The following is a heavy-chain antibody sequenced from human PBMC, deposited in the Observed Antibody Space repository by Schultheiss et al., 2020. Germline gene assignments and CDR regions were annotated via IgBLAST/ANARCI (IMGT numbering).Heavy chain of an antibody. J-gene: IGHJ5*02. Sequence: SVKVSCKASGGTFSSYAISWVRQAPGQGLEWMGGIIPIFGTANYAQKFQGRVTITADKSTSTAYMELSSLRSEDTAVYYCARGRAARGDWFDPWGQGTLVTVSS. V-gene: IGHV1-69*06. CDR2: IIPIFGTA. CDR3: ARGRAARGDWFDP. CDR1: GGTFSSYA. D-gene: IGHD6-6*01.